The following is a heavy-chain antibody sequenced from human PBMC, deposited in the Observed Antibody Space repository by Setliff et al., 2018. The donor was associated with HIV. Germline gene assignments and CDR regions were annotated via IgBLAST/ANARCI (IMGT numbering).Heavy chain of an antibody. CDR2: IYYSGST. CDR1: GGSISSSSYY. V-gene: IGHV4-39*01. J-gene: IGHJ4*02. Sequence: PSETLSLTCTVSGGSISSSSYYWGWIRQPPGKGLEWIGSIYYSGSTYYNPSLKSRVTISVDTSKNQFSLKLSSVTAADTAVYFCARTVTWGYCSGGGCYGFDYWGQGTLVTVSS. CDR3: ARTVTWGYCSGGGCYGFDY. D-gene: IGHD2-15*01.